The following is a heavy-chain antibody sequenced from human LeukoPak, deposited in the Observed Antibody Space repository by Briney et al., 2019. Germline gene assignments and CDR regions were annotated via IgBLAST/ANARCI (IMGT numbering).Heavy chain of an antibody. J-gene: IGHJ6*02. Sequence: ASVKVSCKASGYTFTGYYMHWVRQAPGQGLEWMGWINPNSGGTNYAQKFQGWVTMTRDTSISTAYMELSRLRSDDTAVYYCARDLGKWFGELLGYGMDVWGQGTTVTVSS. V-gene: IGHV1-2*04. D-gene: IGHD3-10*01. CDR1: GYTFTGYY. CDR2: INPNSGGT. CDR3: ARDLGKWFGELLGYGMDV.